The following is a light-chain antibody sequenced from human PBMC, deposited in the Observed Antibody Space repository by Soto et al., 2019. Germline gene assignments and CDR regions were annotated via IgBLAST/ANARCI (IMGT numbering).Light chain of an antibody. V-gene: IGKV3-20*01. CDR1: QNVGSRY. Sequence: EIVLTQSPGTLSLSPGERATLSCRASQNVGSRYLAWYQQKPGQAPRLLIYGTSNRATGSPDRFSGSGSGTDFSLTISSLEPGDLAVYYCQQYGGSPRTFGQGTKVEIK. J-gene: IGKJ1*01. CDR3: QQYGGSPRT. CDR2: GTS.